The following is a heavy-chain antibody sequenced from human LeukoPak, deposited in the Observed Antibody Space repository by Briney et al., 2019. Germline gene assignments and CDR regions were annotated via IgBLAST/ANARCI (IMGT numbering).Heavy chain of an antibody. CDR2: ISGSGGST. CDR3: AKDMPGLLDY. CDR1: GFTFSIYA. Sequence: GGSLRLSCAASGFTFSIYAMSWVRQAPGKGLEWVSAISGSGGSTYCADSVKGRFTISRDNSKNTLYPQMNSLRAEDTAVYYCAKDMPGLLDYWGQGTLVTVSS. J-gene: IGHJ4*02. V-gene: IGHV3-23*01. D-gene: IGHD2-2*01.